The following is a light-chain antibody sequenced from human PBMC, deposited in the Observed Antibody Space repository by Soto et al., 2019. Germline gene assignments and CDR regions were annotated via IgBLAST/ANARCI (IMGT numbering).Light chain of an antibody. J-gene: IGLJ1*01. Sequence: QSVLTQPPSASGTPGQRVTISCSGSTPNIGSNPVNWYQQLPGTAPKLLIYSNNQRPSGVPDRFSGSKSGTSASLAISGLQSEDEADYYCAAWDDSLNGRYVFGTGTKVTAL. V-gene: IGLV1-44*01. CDR1: TPNIGSNP. CDR3: AAWDDSLNGRYV. CDR2: SNN.